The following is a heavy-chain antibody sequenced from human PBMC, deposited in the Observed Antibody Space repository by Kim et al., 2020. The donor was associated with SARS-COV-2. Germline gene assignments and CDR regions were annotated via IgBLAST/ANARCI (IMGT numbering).Heavy chain of an antibody. CDR3: AGDGDIAAPEYFQH. CDR1: GGSISSYY. V-gene: IGHV4-4*07. Sequence: SETLSLTCTVSGGSISSYYWSWIRQPAGKGLEWIGRIYTSGSTNYNPSLKSRVTMSVDTSKNQFSLKLSSVTAADTAVYYCAGDGDIAAPEYFQHWGQGTLVTVSS. CDR2: IYTSGST. J-gene: IGHJ1*01. D-gene: IGHD6-25*01.